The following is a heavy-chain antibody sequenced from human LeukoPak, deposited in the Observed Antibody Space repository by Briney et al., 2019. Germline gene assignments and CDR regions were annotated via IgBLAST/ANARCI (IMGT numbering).Heavy chain of an antibody. CDR3: ATDRVYRSSGRSLRFFDY. D-gene: IGHD6-19*01. V-gene: IGHV1-24*01. CDR2: FDSENNKM. CDR1: GYSLSDLS. Sequence: GASVTVSCKISGYSLSDLSIHWVREAPGEGLEWMGGFDSENNKMVYSQKFQGRVTMTEDTSADTAYMELTSLRSEDTAVYFCATDRVYRSSGRSLRFFDYWG. J-gene: IGHJ4*03.